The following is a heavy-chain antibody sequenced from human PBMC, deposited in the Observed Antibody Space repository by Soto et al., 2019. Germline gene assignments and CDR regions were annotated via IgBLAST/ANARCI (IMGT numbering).Heavy chain of an antibody. CDR2: INAGNSNT. Sequence: GASVKVSCKASGYTFTSYGMQWVRQAPGQRLEWMGWINAGNSNTKYSQKFQGRVSITRDTSANTDYMELSSLRSEDTAVYYCAREHSSSWHFDYWGPGTLVTVSS. J-gene: IGHJ4*02. CDR1: GYTFTSYG. CDR3: AREHSSSWHFDY. D-gene: IGHD6-13*01. V-gene: IGHV1-3*01.